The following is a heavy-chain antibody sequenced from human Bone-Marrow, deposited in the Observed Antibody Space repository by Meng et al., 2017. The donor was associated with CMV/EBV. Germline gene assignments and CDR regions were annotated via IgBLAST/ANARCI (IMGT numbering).Heavy chain of an antibody. D-gene: IGHD2-2*01. CDR1: GFTFSSYA. V-gene: IGHV3-30*04. CDR2: ISYDGSNK. Sequence: GGSLRLSCAASGFTFSSYAMHWVRQAPGKGLEWVAVISYDGSNKYYADSVKGRFTISRDNSKNTLYLQMNSLRAGDTAVYYCARDDVSVIVVPALQLWENYFDYWGQGTLVTVSS. CDR3: ARDDVSVIVVPALQLWENYFDY. J-gene: IGHJ4*02.